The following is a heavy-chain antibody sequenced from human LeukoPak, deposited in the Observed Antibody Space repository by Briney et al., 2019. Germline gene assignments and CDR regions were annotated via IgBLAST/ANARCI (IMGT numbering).Heavy chain of an antibody. D-gene: IGHD6-19*01. CDR1: GYTFTGYY. V-gene: IGHV1-2*02. Sequence: ASVKVSCKASGYTFTGYYMHWVRQAPGQGLEWMGWINPNSGGTNYAQKFQGRVTMTRDTSISTAYMELSRLRSDDTAVYFCARDPESSGWPLDTWGQGALVTVSS. CDR2: INPNSGGT. CDR3: ARDPESSGWPLDT. J-gene: IGHJ5*02.